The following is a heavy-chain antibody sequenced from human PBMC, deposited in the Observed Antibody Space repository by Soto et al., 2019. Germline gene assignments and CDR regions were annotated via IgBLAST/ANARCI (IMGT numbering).Heavy chain of an antibody. CDR3: ARRLYCSSTSCLLADWYYYYYYGMDV. CDR1: GGSISSSSYY. CDR2: IYYSGST. Sequence: PSETLSLTCTVSGGSISSSSYYWGWIRQPPGKGLEWIGSIYYSGSTYYNPSLKSRVTISVDTSKNQFSLKLSSVTAADTAVYYCARRLYCSSTSCLLADWYYYYYYGMDVWGQGTTVTVSS. V-gene: IGHV4-39*01. J-gene: IGHJ6*02. D-gene: IGHD2-2*01.